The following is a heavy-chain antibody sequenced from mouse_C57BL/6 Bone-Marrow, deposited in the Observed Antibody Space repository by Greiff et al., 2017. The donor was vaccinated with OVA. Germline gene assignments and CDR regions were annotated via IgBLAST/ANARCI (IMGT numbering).Heavy chain of an antibody. CDR3: ARDSNYVHYFDY. D-gene: IGHD2-5*01. Sequence: QVHVKQSGAELVRPGSSVKLSCKASGYTFTSYWMHWVKQRPIQGLEWIGNIDPSDSETHYNQKFKDKATLTVDKSSSTAYMQLSSLTSEDSAVYYCARDSNYVHYFDYWGQGTTLTVSS. CDR2: IDPSDSET. CDR1: GYTFTSYW. J-gene: IGHJ2*01. V-gene: IGHV1-52*01.